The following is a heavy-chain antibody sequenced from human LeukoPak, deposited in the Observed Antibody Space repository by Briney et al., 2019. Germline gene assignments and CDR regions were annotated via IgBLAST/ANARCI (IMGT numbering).Heavy chain of an antibody. V-gene: IGHV4-59*08. D-gene: IGHD5-18*01. Sequence: PSGTLSLTCTVSGASISSYYWSWIRQPPGKGLEWIGYIYYSGSTNYNPSLKSRVTISVDTSKSQFSLRLSSVTAADTAIYYCATSCGNSYGCYFDYWGQGTLVTVSS. CDR1: GASISSYY. J-gene: IGHJ4*02. CDR3: ATSCGNSYGCYFDY. CDR2: IYYSGST.